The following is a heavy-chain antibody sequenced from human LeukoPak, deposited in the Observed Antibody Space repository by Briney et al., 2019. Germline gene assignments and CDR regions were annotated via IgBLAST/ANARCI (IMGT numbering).Heavy chain of an antibody. CDR2: IYSGGST. D-gene: IGHD6-13*01. CDR1: GFTVSSNY. J-gene: IGHJ4*02. Sequence: GGSLRLSCAASGFTVSSNYMSWVRQAPGKGLEWVSVIYSGGSTYYADSVKGRFTISRDNSKNTLYLQMNSLRAEDTAVYYCARDVGRRSSSWYNYWGQGTLVTVSS. CDR3: ARDVGRRSSSWYNY. V-gene: IGHV3-53*01.